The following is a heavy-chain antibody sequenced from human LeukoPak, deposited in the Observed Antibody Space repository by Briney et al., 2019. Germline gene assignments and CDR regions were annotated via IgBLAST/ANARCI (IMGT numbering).Heavy chain of an antibody. J-gene: IGHJ4*02. CDR2: IIPIFGTA. CDR1: GGTFSSYA. CDR3: ASGPYYFDY. V-gene: IGHV1-69*05. Sequence: SVKVSCKASGGTFSSYAISWVRQAPGQGLEWMGGIIPIFGTANYAQKLQGRVTMTTDTSTSTAYMELRSLRSGDTAVYYCASGPYYFDYWGQGTLVTVSS.